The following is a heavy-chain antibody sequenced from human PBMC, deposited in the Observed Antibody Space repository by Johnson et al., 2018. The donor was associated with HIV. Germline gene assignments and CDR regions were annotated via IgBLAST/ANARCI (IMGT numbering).Heavy chain of an antibody. D-gene: IGHD1-7*01. CDR3: ARGTHNWNYHGENYAFNI. CDR2: ISGSGSTI. J-gene: IGHJ3*02. V-gene: IGHV3-11*04. CDR1: GFTFSDYS. Sequence: QVQVVESGGGVVQPGRSLRVSCAASGFTFSDYSMTWIRQAPGKGLAWVSYISGSGSTIYYADSVKGRFTISRVNAKNSLYLQMNSLRAADTAVYYCARGTHNWNYHGENYAFNIWGQGTVVAVSS.